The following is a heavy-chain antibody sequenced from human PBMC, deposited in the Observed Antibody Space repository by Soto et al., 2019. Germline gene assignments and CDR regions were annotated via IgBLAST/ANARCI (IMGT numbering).Heavy chain of an antibody. D-gene: IGHD3-10*01. V-gene: IGHV3-49*03. CDR2: IRSKAYGGTT. CDR1: GFTFGDYA. J-gene: IGHJ3*02. CDR3: TRDLGYYGSGSYGADAFDI. Sequence: LRLSCTASGFTFGDYAMSWFRQAPGKGLEWVGFIRSKAYGGTTEYAASVKGRFTISRDDSKSIAYLQMNSLKTEDTAVYYCTRDLGYYGSGSYGADAFDIWGQGTMVTVSS.